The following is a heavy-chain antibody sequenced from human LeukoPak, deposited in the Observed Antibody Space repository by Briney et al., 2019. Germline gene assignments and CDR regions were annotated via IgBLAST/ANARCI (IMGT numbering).Heavy chain of an antibody. J-gene: IGHJ4*02. CDR3: ARDERWIQFNY. Sequence: GGSLRLSCVASGFTFSNYGMNWVRQAPGKGLEWVSGNVGSGVTTYYADSVKGRFTISRDNSKNTLYLHMNGLRVEDTAIYYCARDERWIQFNYWGQGTLVTVSS. V-gene: IGHV3-23*01. D-gene: IGHD5-18*01. CDR2: NVGSGVTT. CDR1: GFTFSNYG.